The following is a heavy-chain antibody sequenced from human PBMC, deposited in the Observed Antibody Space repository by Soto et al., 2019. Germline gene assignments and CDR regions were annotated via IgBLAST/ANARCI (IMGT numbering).Heavy chain of an antibody. CDR3: ARVGVGYCSGGSCPINWLDP. D-gene: IGHD2-15*01. J-gene: IGHJ5*02. Sequence: SETLSLTCTVSGGSISSYYWSWIRQPPGKGLEWIGYIYYSGSTNYNPSLKSRVTISVDTSKNQFSLKLSSVTAADTAVYYCARVGVGYCSGGSCPINWLDPWGQGTLVTVSS. CDR1: GGSISSYY. V-gene: IGHV4-59*01. CDR2: IYYSGST.